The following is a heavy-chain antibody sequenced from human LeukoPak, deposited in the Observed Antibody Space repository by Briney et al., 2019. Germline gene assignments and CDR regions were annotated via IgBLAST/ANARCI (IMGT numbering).Heavy chain of an antibody. CDR3: ARGPYCTGGGCYGIKFHY. J-gene: IGHJ4*02. V-gene: IGHV1-2*02. CDR1: GETFSAYY. D-gene: IGHD2-8*02. CDR2: INPNSGDT. Sequence: GASVKVSCKASGETFSAYYMHWVRQAPGQGPEWMGWINPNSGDTKYAQKFQGRVTMTRDTSISTAYMELSRLRYDDTAVFYCARGPYCTGGGCYGIKFHYWGQGALVTVSS.